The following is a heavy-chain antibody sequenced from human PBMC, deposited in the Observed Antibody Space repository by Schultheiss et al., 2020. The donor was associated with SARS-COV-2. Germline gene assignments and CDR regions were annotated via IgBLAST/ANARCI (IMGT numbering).Heavy chain of an antibody. V-gene: IGHV4-39*07. CDR2: IYHSGST. CDR1: GGSMSSSSY. J-gene: IGHJ4*02. D-gene: IGHD5-24*01. Sequence: SQTLSLTCTVSGGSMSSSSYWAWIRQPPGKGLEWIGSIYHSGSTYYNPSLKSRVTISVDTSKNQFSLKLSSVTAADTAVYYCAREQRRDGYSFFDYWGQGTLVTVSS. CDR3: AREQRRDGYSFFDY.